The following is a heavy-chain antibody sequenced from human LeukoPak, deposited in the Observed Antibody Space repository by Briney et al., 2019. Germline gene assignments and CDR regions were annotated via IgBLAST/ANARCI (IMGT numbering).Heavy chain of an antibody. J-gene: IGHJ5*02. Sequence: GGSLRLSCAASGFTFSSNYMSWVRQAPGKGLEWVSVIYSGGSTYYADSVKGRFTISRHNSKNTLYLQMNSLRAEDTAVYYCARDRGVRTPGGFDPWGQGTLVTVSS. CDR3: ARDRGVRTPGGFDP. V-gene: IGHV3-53*04. CDR1: GFTFSSNY. D-gene: IGHD3-10*01. CDR2: IYSGGST.